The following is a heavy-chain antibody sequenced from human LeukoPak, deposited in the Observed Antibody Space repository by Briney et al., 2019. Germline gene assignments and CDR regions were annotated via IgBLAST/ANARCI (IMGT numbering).Heavy chain of an antibody. D-gene: IGHD3-10*01. CDR2: INPNSGGT. CDR3: ARGVCGVYDY. Sequence: GASVKVSCKASGYTFTGYYMHWVRQAPGQGLEWMGWINPNSGGTNYAQKFQGRVTMTRDTSISTAYMELSRLRYDDTAGYSFARGVCGVYDYWGQGTLVTVSS. CDR1: GYTFTGYY. V-gene: IGHV1-2*02. J-gene: IGHJ4*02.